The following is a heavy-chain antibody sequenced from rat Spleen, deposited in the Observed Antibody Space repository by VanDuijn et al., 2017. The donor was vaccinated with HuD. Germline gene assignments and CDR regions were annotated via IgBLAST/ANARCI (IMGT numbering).Heavy chain of an antibody. Sequence: EVQLVESGGGLVQPGRSLKLSCAASGFTFSKYDMAWVRQTPGKGLDWIASITKDGGSLFYRDSVKGRFTVSRDNEQNILYLQMDSLRSEDTATYYCSRGGATRFDYWGQGVMVTVSS. J-gene: IGHJ2*01. CDR2: ITKDGGSL. V-gene: IGHV5S13*01. CDR1: GFTFSKYD. D-gene: IGHD1-11*01. CDR3: SRGGATRFDY.